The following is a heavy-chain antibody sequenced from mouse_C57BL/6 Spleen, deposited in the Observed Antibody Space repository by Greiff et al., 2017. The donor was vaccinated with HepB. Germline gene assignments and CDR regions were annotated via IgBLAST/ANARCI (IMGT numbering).Heavy chain of an antibody. CDR3: TAGGYYWAY. J-gene: IGHJ3*01. CDR2: IDPENGDT. D-gene: IGHD2-3*01. CDR1: GFNIKDDY. Sequence: VHVKQSGAELVRPGASVKLSCTASGFNIKDDYMHWVKQRPEQGLEWIGWIDPENGDTEYASKFQGQATITADTSSNTAYLHLSSLTSEDTAVYYCTAGGYYWAYWGPGTLVTVSA. V-gene: IGHV14-4*01.